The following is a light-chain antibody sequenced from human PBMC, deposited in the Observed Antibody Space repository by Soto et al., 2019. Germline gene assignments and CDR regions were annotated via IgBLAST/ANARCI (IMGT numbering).Light chain of an antibody. CDR1: SSDVGAYNY. J-gene: IGLJ1*01. CDR2: EVS. Sequence: SVLTQPASVSGALGQSSTISCTGTSSDVGAYNYVSWYQQQPGKAPKLMISEVSNRPSGVSNRFSGSKSGNTASLIISGLQAEDEADYYCCSFTSITTYVFGTGTKVTVL. V-gene: IGLV2-14*01. CDR3: CSFTSITTYV.